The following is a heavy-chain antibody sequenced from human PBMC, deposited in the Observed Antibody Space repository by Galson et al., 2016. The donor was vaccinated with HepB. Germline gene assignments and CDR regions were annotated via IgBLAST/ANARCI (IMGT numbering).Heavy chain of an antibody. CDR1: GFTFSSYG. V-gene: IGHV3-33*01. CDR3: ASKIGYYFDY. Sequence: SLRLSCAASGFTFSSYGMHWVRQAPGKGLEWVTFIWYDGSNKYYADSVKGRFTISRDNSKNTLYLQMNSLRAEDTAVYYCASKIGYYFDYWGQGTLVTVSS. J-gene: IGHJ4*02. CDR2: IWYDGSNK. D-gene: IGHD6-25*01.